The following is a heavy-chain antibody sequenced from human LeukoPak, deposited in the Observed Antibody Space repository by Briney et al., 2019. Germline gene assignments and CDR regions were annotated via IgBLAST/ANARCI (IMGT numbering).Heavy chain of an antibody. Sequence: GGSLRLSCEASGFTFSNYAMSWVRQAPGKGLEWVSDISGSGSSTYYADSVKGRFTVSRDNSKSTLYLQMSSLRAEDTAVYYCAKDLICGGASCPESGGQGTWLPSPQ. CDR2: ISGSGSST. J-gene: IGHJ4*02. V-gene: IGHV3-23*01. D-gene: IGHD2-15*01. CDR3: AKDLICGGASCPES. CDR1: GFTFSNYA.